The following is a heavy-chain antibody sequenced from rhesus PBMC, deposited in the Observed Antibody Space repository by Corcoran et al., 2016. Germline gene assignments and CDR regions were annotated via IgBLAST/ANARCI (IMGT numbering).Heavy chain of an antibody. D-gene: IGHD2-21*01. CDR3: ARDCTGSGCLDAFDF. CDR1: GGSISSSY. CDR2: IYGSGSST. J-gene: IGHJ3*01. Sequence: QLQLQESGPGLVKPSETLSVTCAASGGSISSSYWSWTRQAPGKGQEWIGYIYGSGSSTNYNPSLKSRVTLSVDTSKNQLSLKLSSVTTADTAVYYCARDCTGSGCLDAFDFWGQGLRVTVSS. V-gene: IGHV4-169*02.